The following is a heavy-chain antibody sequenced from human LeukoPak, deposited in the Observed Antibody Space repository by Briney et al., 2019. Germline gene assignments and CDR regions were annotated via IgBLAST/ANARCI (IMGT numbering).Heavy chain of an antibody. CDR2: IKQDGSVK. Sequence: GGSLRLSCTASGSTFSDFWMIWVRQAPGKGLEWVANIKQDGSVKNYVDSVKGRFTISRDNAKNSLYVQMNSLRAEDAGVYYCARGPHREASTHWGQGTLVTVSS. J-gene: IGHJ4*02. CDR1: GSTFSDFW. D-gene: IGHD5-24*01. V-gene: IGHV3-7*01. CDR3: ARGPHREASTH.